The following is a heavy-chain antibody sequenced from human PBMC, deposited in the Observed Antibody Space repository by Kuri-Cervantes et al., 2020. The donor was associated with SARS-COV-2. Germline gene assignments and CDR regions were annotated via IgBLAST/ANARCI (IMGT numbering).Heavy chain of an antibody. CDR2: IYYSGST. D-gene: IGHD6-13*01. J-gene: IGHJ6*03. CDR1: GGSISSYY. CDR3: ARRGWNGSRGDRYYYMDV. Sequence: GSLRLSCTVSGGSISSYYWSWIRQPPGKGLEWIGYIYYSGSTNYNPSLKSRVTISVDTSKNQFSLKLSSVTAADTAVYYCARRGWNGSRGDRYYYMDVWGKGTTVTVSS. V-gene: IGHV4-59*08.